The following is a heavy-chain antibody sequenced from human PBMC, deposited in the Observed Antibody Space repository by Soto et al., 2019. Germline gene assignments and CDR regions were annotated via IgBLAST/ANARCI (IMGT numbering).Heavy chain of an antibody. CDR3: ARDLAKGGGSAGFDY. Sequence: QVQLVQSGAEVKKPGASVNVSCKASGYTFTVYYMHWVRQAPGQGLEWMGWINPKSGGTMYPQKFQGRVTMTWDTSISTAYMALPRLGSDDTAVYYCARDLAKGGGSAGFDYWGQGTLVTVSS. CDR1: GYTFTVYY. J-gene: IGHJ4*02. CDR2: INPKSGGT. D-gene: IGHD1-26*01. V-gene: IGHV1-2*02.